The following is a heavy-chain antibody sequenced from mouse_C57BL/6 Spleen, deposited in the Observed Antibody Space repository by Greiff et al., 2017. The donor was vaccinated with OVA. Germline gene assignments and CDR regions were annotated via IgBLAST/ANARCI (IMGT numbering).Heavy chain of an antibody. CDR2: ISYDGSN. Sequence: EVQLQQSGPGLVKPSQSLSLTCSVTGYSITSGYYWNWIRQFPGNKLEWMGYISYDGSNNYNPSLKNRISITRDTSKNQFFLKLNSVTTEDTATYYCARDEVGTWFAYWGQGTLVTVSA. V-gene: IGHV3-6*01. CDR3: ARDEVGTWFAY. D-gene: IGHD1-1*02. CDR1: GYSITSGYY. J-gene: IGHJ3*01.